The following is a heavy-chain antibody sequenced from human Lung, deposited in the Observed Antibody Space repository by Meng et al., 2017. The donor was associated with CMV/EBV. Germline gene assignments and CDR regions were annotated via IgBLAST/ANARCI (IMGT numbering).Heavy chain of an antibody. CDR3: LRRSGGSV. J-gene: IGHJ1*01. D-gene: IGHD3-10*01. CDR1: GASITNHNW. Sequence: VHLRESGPDLLNPSDPLSLTCAVSGASITNHNWWAWDRQPPGKGLEWIGEIPHRGSSAYNPSLKSRVSMSIDKSKNQFSLKLTSVTAADTAVYHCLRRSGGSVWGQGTLVTVSS. V-gene: IGHV4-4*02. CDR2: IPHRGSS.